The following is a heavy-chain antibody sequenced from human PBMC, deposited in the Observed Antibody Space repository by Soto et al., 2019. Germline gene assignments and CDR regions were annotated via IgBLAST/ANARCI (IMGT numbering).Heavy chain of an antibody. J-gene: IGHJ4*02. CDR3: AREPPRSDSSQWYCDY. D-gene: IGHD6-13*01. CDR2: IISSTII. CDR1: RFSFSSYG. V-gene: IGHV3-48*01. Sequence: EVQLVDSVGGLVRPGGSLRLSCVASRFSFSSYGMNWVRQAPGKVLEGVSYIISSTIIYYAYSVKGRLTISRDNAKNSLYLQMNSLRAEDTALYYYAREPPRSDSSQWYCDYWRKGTRVTVS.